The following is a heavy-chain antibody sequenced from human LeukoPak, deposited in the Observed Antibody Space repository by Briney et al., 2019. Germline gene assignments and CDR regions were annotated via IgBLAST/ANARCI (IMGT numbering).Heavy chain of an antibody. CDR3: ARGYGSGSFYYYYYYYMDV. D-gene: IGHD3-10*01. CDR2: IYYSGST. V-gene: IGHV4-30-4*07. CDR1: GGSTSSGGYS. Sequence: MPSQTLSLTCAVSGGSTSSGGYSWRWIRQPPGKGLEWIGYIYYSGSTYYNPSLKSRVIISVDTSMNQFSLKLTSVTAADTAVYYCARGYGSGSFYYYYYYYMDVWGKGTTVTISS. J-gene: IGHJ6*03.